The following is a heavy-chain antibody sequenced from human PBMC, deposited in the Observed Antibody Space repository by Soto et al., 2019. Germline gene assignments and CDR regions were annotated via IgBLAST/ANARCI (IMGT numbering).Heavy chain of an antibody. D-gene: IGHD2-8*01. V-gene: IGHV3-15*01. J-gene: IGHJ4*02. CDR3: TTVVRSND. CDR2: IKSKTGGGTT. CDR1: GFTFNNAW. Sequence: PGGSLRLSCAASGFTFNNAWMSWVRQAPGKGLEWVGRIKSKTGGGTTDYAAPVQGRFTISRDDSKNTLYLQMNSLKTEDTAVYYCTTVVRSNDWGQGTLVTVSS.